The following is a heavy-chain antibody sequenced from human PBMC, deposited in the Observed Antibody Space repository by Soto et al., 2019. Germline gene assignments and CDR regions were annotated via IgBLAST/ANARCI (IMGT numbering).Heavy chain of an antibody. CDR2: INSDGSST. J-gene: IGHJ6*02. D-gene: IGHD6-6*01. V-gene: IGHV3-74*01. CDR1: GFTFSSYW. Sequence: VGSLRLSCAASGFTFSSYWMHWVRQAPGKGLVWVSRINSDGSSTSYADSVKGRFTISRDNAKNTLYLQMNSLRAEDTAVYYCARTAARSYYYYGMDVWGQGTTVTVSS. CDR3: ARTAARSYYYYGMDV.